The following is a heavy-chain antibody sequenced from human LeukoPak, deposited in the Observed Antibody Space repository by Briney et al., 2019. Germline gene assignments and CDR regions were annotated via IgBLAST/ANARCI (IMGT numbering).Heavy chain of an antibody. CDR1: GYTFTGYY. CDR2: INPNSSGT. CDR3: ARARSSRSPDYYMDV. V-gene: IGHV1-2*02. J-gene: IGHJ6*03. D-gene: IGHD6-13*01. Sequence: GASVKVSCKASGYTFTGYYMHWVRQAPGQGLEWMGWINPNSSGTNYAQKFQGRVTMTRDMSTSTVYMELSSLRSEDTAVYYCARARSSRSPDYYMDVWGKGTTVTVSS.